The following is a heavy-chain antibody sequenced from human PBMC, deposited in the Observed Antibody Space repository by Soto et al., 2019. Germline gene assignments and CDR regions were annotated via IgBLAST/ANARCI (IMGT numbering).Heavy chain of an antibody. CDR1: GGTFSSYA. Sequence: KVSCKASGGTFSSYAISWVRQAPGQGLEWMGGIIPIFGSANYAQKFQGRVTITADESTSTAYMELSSLRSEDTAVYYCARDPYSSSLVERARHYYYYGMDVWGQGTTVTVSS. CDR3: ARDPYSSSLVERARHYYYYGMDV. J-gene: IGHJ6*02. V-gene: IGHV1-69*01. CDR2: IIPIFGSA. D-gene: IGHD6-6*01.